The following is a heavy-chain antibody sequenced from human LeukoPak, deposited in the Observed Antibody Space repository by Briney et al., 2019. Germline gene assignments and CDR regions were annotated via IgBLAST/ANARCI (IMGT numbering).Heavy chain of an antibody. J-gene: IGHJ6*04. V-gene: IGHV3-48*03. D-gene: IGHD3-10*02. CDR3: AELGITMIGGV. Sequence: PGGSLRLSCGASGFTFSSYEMNWVRQAPGKGLEWVSYISSSGSTIYYADSVKSRFTISRDNAKNSLYLQMNSLRAEDTAVYYCAELGITMIGGVWGKGTTVTISS. CDR2: ISSSGSTI. CDR1: GFTFSSYE.